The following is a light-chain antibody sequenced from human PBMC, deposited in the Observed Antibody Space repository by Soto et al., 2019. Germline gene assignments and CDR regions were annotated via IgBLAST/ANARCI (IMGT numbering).Light chain of an antibody. CDR1: QSISSY. CDR2: AAS. Sequence: DIQMTQSPSSLSASVGDRVTITCRASQSISSYLNWYQQKPGKAPKLLIYAASSLQRGVPSRFSGGGAGPDFTLTIGSLQPEDFATYYCQQSYSSPRFTFGPGTKVDIK. CDR3: QQSYSSPRFT. J-gene: IGKJ3*01. V-gene: IGKV1-39*01.